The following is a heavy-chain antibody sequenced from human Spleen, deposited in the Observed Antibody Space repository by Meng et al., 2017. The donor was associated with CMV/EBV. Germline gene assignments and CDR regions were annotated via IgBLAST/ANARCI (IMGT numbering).Heavy chain of an antibody. CDR3: ARLANLFGVISP. CDR2: IYPGDSDT. CDR1: GYSFTSYW. J-gene: IGHJ5*02. D-gene: IGHD3-3*01. Sequence: KVSCKGSGYSFTSYWIGWVRQMPGKGLEWMGIIYPGDSDTRYSPSFQGQVTISADKSISTAYLQWSSLKASGTAMYYCARLANLFGVISPWGQGTLVTVSS. V-gene: IGHV5-51*01.